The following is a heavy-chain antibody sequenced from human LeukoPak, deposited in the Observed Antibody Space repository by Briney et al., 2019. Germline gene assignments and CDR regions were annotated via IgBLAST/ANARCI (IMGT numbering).Heavy chain of an antibody. V-gene: IGHV1-18*01. CDR1: GYTFTSYG. CDR2: ISAYNGNT. D-gene: IGHD3-10*01. J-gene: IGHJ4*02. CDR3: ARDQTYYGSGSYSNYFDY. Sequence: ASVKVSCKASGYTFTSYGISWVRQAPGQGLEWMGWISAYNGNTNYAQKLQGRVTMTTDTSTSTAYMELRSLRSDDTAVYYCARDQTYYGSGSYSNYFDYWGQGTLVTVSS.